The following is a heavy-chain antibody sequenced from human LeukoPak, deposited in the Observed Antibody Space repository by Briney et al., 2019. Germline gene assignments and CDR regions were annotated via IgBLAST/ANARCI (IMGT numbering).Heavy chain of an antibody. CDR1: GYTFTGYY. Sequence: ASVKVSCKASGYTFTGYYMHWVRQAPGQGLEWMGWINPNSGGTNYAQKFQSRVTMTRDTSISTAYMELSRLRSDDTAVYYCARGGSRVDHKLWFGELLYSSILPPFDYWGQGTLVTVSS. CDR3: ARGGSRVDHKLWFGELLYSSILPPFDY. J-gene: IGHJ4*02. V-gene: IGHV1-2*02. CDR2: INPNSGGT. D-gene: IGHD3-10*01.